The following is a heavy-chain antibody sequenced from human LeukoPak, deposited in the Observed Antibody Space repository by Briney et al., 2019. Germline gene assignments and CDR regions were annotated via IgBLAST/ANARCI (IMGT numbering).Heavy chain of an antibody. CDR3: AKDRLSRMKGDIVVVPAAKDY. D-gene: IGHD2-2*01. CDR1: GFTFSSYG. CDR2: ISGSGGST. V-gene: IGHV3-23*01. Sequence: PGGSLRLSCAASGFTFSSYGMSWVRQAPGKGLEWVSAISGSGGSTYYADSVKGRFTISRDNSKNTLYLQMNSLRAEDTAVYYCAKDRLSRMKGDIVVVPAAKDYWGQGTLVTVSS. J-gene: IGHJ4*02.